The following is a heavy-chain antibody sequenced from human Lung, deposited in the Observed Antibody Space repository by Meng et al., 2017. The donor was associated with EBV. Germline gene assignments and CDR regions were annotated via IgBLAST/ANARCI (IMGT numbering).Heavy chain of an antibody. V-gene: IGHV7-4-1*02. Sequence: QVQLVQSGSELKKPGASVKVSCKASGYTFTRYPMNWVRQAPGQGLEWMGWINTNTGNPTYAQGFTGRFVFSLDTSVSTAYLQISSLKAEDTAVYYCAPGPANDYRSSYDFDYWGQGTLVTVSS. CDR2: INTNTGNP. CDR3: APGPANDYRSSYDFDY. J-gene: IGHJ4*02. CDR1: GYTFTRYP. D-gene: IGHD4-11*01.